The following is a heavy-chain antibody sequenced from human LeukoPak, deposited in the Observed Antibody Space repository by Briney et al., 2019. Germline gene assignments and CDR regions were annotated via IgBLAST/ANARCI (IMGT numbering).Heavy chain of an antibody. D-gene: IGHD4-11*01. J-gene: IGHJ4*02. CDR2: ISYDGSNK. CDR1: GFTFSSYA. V-gene: IGHV3-30-3*01. CDR3: ANTVSTGY. Sequence: PGGSLRLSCAASGFTFSSYAMHWVRQAPGKGLEWVAVISYDGSNKYYADSVKGRFTISRDNSKNTLFLQMSSLRAEDTAVYYCANTVSTGYWGQGTLVTVSS.